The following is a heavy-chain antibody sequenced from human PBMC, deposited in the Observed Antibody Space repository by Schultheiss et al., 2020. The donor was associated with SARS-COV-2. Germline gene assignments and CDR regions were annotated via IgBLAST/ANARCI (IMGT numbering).Heavy chain of an antibody. CDR1: GFSLSTSGVG. CDR3: AHSRRDYYGWVSYYIRGHWFDP. Sequence: SGPTLVKPTPTLTLTCTFSGFSLSTSGVGVGWIRQHPGKALEWLALIYWNDDKRYSPSLKSRLTITKDTSKNQVVLTMTNMDPVDTATYYCAHSRRDYYGWVSYYIRGHWFDPLGQGSLVTVAS. D-gene: IGHD3-10*01. CDR2: IYWNDDK. J-gene: IGHJ5*02. V-gene: IGHV2-5*01.